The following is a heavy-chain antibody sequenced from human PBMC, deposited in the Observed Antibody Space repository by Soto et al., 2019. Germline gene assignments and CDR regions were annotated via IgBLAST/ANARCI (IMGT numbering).Heavy chain of an antibody. CDR3: AKDQGGQRDGYNWGPFDY. CDR1: GFTFSSYG. J-gene: IGHJ4*02. Sequence: QVQLAESGGGVVQPGRSLRLSCAASGFTFSSYGMHWVRQAPGKGLEWVAVISYDGSNKYYADSVKGRFTISRDNSKNTLYLQMNSLRAEDTAVYYCAKDQGGQRDGYNWGPFDYWGQGTLVTVSS. D-gene: IGHD5-12*01. CDR2: ISYDGSNK. V-gene: IGHV3-30*18.